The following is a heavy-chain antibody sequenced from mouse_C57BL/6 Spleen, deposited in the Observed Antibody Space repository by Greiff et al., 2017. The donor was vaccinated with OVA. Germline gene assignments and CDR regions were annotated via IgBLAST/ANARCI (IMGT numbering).Heavy chain of an antibody. V-gene: IGHV1-80*01. CDR3: AASSSQYYFDY. D-gene: IGHD1-3*01. CDR2: IYPGDGDT. CDR1: GYAFSSYW. J-gene: IGHJ2*01. Sequence: VQLQQSGAELVKPGASVKISCKASGYAFSSYWMNWVKQRPGKGLEWIGQIYPGDGDTNYNGKFKGKATLTADKSSSTAYMQLSSLTSEDSAVYFCAASSSQYYFDYWGQGTTLTVSS.